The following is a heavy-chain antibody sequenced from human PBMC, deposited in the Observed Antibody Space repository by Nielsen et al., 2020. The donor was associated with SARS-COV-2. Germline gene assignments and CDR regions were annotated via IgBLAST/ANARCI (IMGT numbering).Heavy chain of an antibody. Sequence: GESLKISCAASGFTFSSYSMNWVRQAPGKGLEWVSSISISSSSFYYTDSVRGRFTISRDNSKNTLYLQMNSLRAEDTAVYYCARGLYDFWSGLPSNYWGQGTLVTVSS. CDR3: ARGLYDFWSGLPSNY. J-gene: IGHJ4*02. D-gene: IGHD3-3*01. V-gene: IGHV3-21*04. CDR2: ISISSSSF. CDR1: GFTFSSYS.